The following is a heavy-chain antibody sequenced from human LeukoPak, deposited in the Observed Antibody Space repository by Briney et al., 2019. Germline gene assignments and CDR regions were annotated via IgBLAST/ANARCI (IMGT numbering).Heavy chain of an antibody. CDR2: MNPNSGNT. J-gene: IGHJ6*03. V-gene: IGHV1-8*01. Sequence: GASVKVSCKASGYTFSSYDSNWVRQATGQGLEWMGWMNPNSGNTGNAQKFQGRVTMTRNSSITTAYMELSSLRSEDTAVYYCARALSWTTDSYYYMDVWGKGTTVTVS. CDR1: GYTFSSYD. CDR3: ARALSWTTDSYYYMDV. D-gene: IGHD3/OR15-3a*01.